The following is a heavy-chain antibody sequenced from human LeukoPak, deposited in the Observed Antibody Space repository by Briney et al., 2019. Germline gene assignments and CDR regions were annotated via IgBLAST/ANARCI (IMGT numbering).Heavy chain of an antibody. CDR3: ARGFHSFDI. CDR1: GFIFSDHY. CDR2: SRNKANRYTT. V-gene: IGHV3-72*01. Sequence: GGPLRLSCAASGFIFSDHYMDWVRQAPGMGLEWVARSRNKANRYTTVYAASVQGRFTISRDESKNSLFLQMNSLITEDTAVYFCARGFHSFDIWGQGTMVTVSS. J-gene: IGHJ3*02.